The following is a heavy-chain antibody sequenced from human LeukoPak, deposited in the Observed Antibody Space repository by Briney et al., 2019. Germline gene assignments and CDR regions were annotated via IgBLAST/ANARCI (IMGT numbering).Heavy chain of an antibody. V-gene: IGHV4-39*01. CDR2: IYYSGST. CDR1: GGSISSSSYY. D-gene: IGHD6-19*01. Sequence: SETLSLTCTVSGGSISSSSYYWGWIRQPPGKGLEWIGSIYYSGSTYYNPSLKSRVTISVDTSKNQFSLKLSSVTAADTAVYYCARHGGDLAGELTNWGQGTLVTVSS. J-gene: IGHJ4*02. CDR3: ARHGGDLAGELTN.